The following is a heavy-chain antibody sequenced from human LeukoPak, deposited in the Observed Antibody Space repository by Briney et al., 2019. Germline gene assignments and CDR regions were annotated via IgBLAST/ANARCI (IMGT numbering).Heavy chain of an antibody. CDR2: INPNSGGT. CDR1: GYTFTSYD. V-gene: IGHV1-2*02. J-gene: IGHJ6*02. D-gene: IGHD4-17*01. Sequence: GASVKVSCKASGYTFTSYDINWVRQATGQGLEWMGWINPNSGGTNYAQKFQGRVTMTRDTSISTAYMELSRLRSDDTAVYYCARDRTTVTTGGMDVWGQGTTVTVSS. CDR3: ARDRTTVTTGGMDV.